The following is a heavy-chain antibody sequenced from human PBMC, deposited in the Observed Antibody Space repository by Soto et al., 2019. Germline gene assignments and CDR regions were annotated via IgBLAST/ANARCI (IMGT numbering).Heavy chain of an antibody. V-gene: IGHV3-23*01. D-gene: IGHD3-22*01. Sequence: LRLSCAASAFTFNNYAMSWVRQAPGKGLEWVSGIGGSGRTTYYADSVKGRFTISRDNSNNTLFLQMNSLRAEDTAVYYCAKNRYSDSSGDFYDYWGQGTLVTVSS. CDR3: AKNRYSDSSGDFYDY. CDR2: IGGSGRTT. J-gene: IGHJ4*02. CDR1: AFTFNNYA.